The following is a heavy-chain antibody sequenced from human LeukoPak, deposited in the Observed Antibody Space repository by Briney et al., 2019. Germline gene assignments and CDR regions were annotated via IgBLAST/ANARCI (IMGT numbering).Heavy chain of an antibody. CDR3: ACDGSGSYYSFDY. CDR1: GFTFSSYA. CDR2: ISGSGGST. D-gene: IGHD3-10*01. J-gene: IGHJ4*02. V-gene: IGHV3-23*01. Sequence: GGSLRLSCAASGFTFSSYAMSWVRQAPGKGLEWVSAISGSGGSTYYADSVKGRFTISRDNSKNTLYLQMNSLRAEDTAAYYCACDGSGSYYSFDYWGQGTLVTVSS.